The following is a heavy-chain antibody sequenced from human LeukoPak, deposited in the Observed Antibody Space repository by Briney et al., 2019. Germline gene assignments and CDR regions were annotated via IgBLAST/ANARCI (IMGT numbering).Heavy chain of an antibody. V-gene: IGHV1-18*01. CDR3: AXXXGXDVXXXFDXFHGYYYGMDX. CDR2: ISAYNGNT. Sequence: GASVKVSCKASGYTFTSYGISWVRQAPGQGGEWMGWISAYNGNTNYAQKLQGRVTMTTDTSTSTAYMELRRLRYDDRAVDYCAXXXGXDVXXXFDXFHGYYYGMDXWGQGXTXTVSS. CDR1: GYTFTSYG. J-gene: IGHJ6*02. D-gene: IGHD3-9*01.